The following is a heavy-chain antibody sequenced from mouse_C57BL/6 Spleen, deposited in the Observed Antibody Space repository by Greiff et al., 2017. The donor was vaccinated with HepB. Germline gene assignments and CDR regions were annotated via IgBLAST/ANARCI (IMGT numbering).Heavy chain of an antibody. CDR1: GYTFTSYG. D-gene: IGHD1-1*01. CDR2: IYPRSGNT. V-gene: IGHV1-81*01. Sequence: VKLVESGAELARPGASVKLSCKASGYTFTSYGISWVKQRTGQGLEWIGEIYPRSGNTYYNEKFKGKATLTADKSSSTAYMELRSLTSEDSAVYFCVYYGSSSYAMDYWGQGTSVTVSS. CDR3: VYYGSSSYAMDY. J-gene: IGHJ4*01.